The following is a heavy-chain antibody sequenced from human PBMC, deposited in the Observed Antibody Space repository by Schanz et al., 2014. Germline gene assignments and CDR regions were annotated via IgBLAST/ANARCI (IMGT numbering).Heavy chain of an antibody. CDR1: GYNFTAYY. CDR2: TNPNGGA. Sequence: QVQLVQSGAEVKKPGSSVTVSCKASGYNFTAYYIHWVRQAPGQGLEWMGVTNPNGGAEFAQKFQGRISMTRDTSTTTCYMELSSLTSDDTAVYFCARDVGRPGHFWYFDLWGRGTLVTVSS. V-gene: IGHV1-2*02. CDR3: ARDVGRPGHFWYFDL. D-gene: IGHD1-1*01. J-gene: IGHJ2*01.